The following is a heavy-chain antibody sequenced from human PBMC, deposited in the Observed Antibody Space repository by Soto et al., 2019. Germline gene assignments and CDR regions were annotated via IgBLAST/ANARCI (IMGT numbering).Heavy chain of an antibody. Sequence: EVQLLESGGGLVQPGGSLRLSCAASGFTFSSFAMTWVRQAPGEGLEWVSSISSSGETTYYSNSVKGRFTISRDISKNMVYLQMTSLRAEDTAVYFCVQDWTGNSCPCMVVWGQGTTVTVSS. CDR1: GFTFSSFA. CDR3: VQDWTGNSCPCMVV. D-gene: IGHD6-13*01. CDR2: ISSSGETT. V-gene: IGHV3-23*01. J-gene: IGHJ6*02.